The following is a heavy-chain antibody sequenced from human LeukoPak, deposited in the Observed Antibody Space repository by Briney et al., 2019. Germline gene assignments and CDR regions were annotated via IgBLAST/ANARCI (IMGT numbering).Heavy chain of an antibody. Sequence: ATVKVSCKASGGTFSSYAISWVRQAPGQGLEWMGGFIPIFGTANYAQKFQGRVTITADKSTSTAYMELSSLRSEDTAVYYCARWGGYDFGPYYYYYMDVWGKGTTVTVSS. J-gene: IGHJ6*03. CDR3: ARWGGYDFGPYYYYYMDV. CDR2: FIPIFGTA. D-gene: IGHD5-12*01. V-gene: IGHV1-69*06. CDR1: GGTFSSYA.